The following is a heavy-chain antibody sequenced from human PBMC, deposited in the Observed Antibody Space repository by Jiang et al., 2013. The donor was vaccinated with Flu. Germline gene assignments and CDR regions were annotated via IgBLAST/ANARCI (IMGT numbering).Heavy chain of an antibody. V-gene: IGHV2-70*01. D-gene: IGHD4-17*01. CDR2: IDWDDDK. J-gene: IGHJ3*02. CDR3: ARISYGDYTISGAFDI. Sequence: GVGVGWIRQPPGKALEWLALIDWDDDKYYSTSLKTRLTISKDTSKNQVVLTMTNMDPVDTATYYCARISYGDYTISGAFDIWGQGTMVTVSS. CDR1: GVG.